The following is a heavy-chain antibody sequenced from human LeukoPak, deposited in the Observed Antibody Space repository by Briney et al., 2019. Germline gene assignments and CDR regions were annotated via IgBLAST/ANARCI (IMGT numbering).Heavy chain of an antibody. V-gene: IGHV4-30-2*01. J-gene: IGHJ3*02. CDR3: ASYCSGGSCYSDDAFDI. CDR1: GGSISSGGYY. Sequence: SETLSLTCTVSGGSISSGGYYWSWIRQPPGKGLEWIGYIYHSGSTYYNPSLKSRVTISVDRSKNQFSLKLSSVTAADTAVYYSASYCSGGSCYSDDAFDIWGQGTMVTVSS. CDR2: IYHSGST. D-gene: IGHD2-15*01.